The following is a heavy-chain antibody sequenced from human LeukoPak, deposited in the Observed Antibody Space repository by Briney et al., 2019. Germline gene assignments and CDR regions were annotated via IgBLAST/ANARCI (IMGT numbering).Heavy chain of an antibody. CDR3: ARDHCGIVEDGYDYFYYDMDV. D-gene: IGHD3-16*01. V-gene: IGHV1-69*05. CDR1: GASGTTSG. CDR2: GILIYGAP. Sequence: SVKLSFTSAGASGTTSGFSWGRKAPGQGLGWMGGGILIYGAPRYEENCQGKVTITTDESTSSAYMERSCLRPEDTAVYYCARDHCGIVEDGYDYFYYDMDVWGQGTTVTVSS. J-gene: IGHJ6*02.